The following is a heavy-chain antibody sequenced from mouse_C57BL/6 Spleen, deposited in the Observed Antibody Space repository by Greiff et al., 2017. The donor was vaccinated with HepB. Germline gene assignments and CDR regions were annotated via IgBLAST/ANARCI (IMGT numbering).Heavy chain of an antibody. Sequence: EVKLLESGPGLVKPSQTVFLTCTVTGISITTGNYRWSWIRQFPGNKLEWIGYIYYSGTITYNPSLTSRTTITRDTPKNQFFLEMNSLTAEDTATYYCARGYFPWYFDVWGTGTTVTVSS. CDR3: ARGYFPWYFDV. CDR2: IYYSGTI. J-gene: IGHJ1*03. V-gene: IGHV3-5*01. CDR1: GISITTGNYR. D-gene: IGHD2-12*01.